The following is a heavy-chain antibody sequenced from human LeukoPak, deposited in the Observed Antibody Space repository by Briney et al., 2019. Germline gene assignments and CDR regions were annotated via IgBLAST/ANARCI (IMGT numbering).Heavy chain of an antibody. J-gene: IGHJ4*02. CDR1: GYTFTGYY. CDR2: INPNSGGT. CDR3: ASWNFGCLGGTACHY. V-gene: IGHV1-2*02. D-gene: IGHD3-9*01. Sequence: GASVKVSCKASGYTFTGYYMHWVRQAPGQGLEWMGWINPNSGGTNYAQEFQGRVTMTRDTSISTAYMELSRLRSDDTAVYYCASWNFGCLGGTACHYWGQGTLVTVSS.